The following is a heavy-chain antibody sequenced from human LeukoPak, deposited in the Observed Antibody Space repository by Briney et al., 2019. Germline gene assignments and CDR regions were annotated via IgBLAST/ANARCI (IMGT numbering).Heavy chain of an antibody. CDR3: ARDGGTGSYYXXXDS. CDR2: VFHSGST. V-gene: IGHV4-59*01. J-gene: IGHJ5*01. D-gene: IGHD3-10*01. CDR1: GGSINSYY. Sequence: SETLSLTCTVSGGSINSYYWTWIRQSPGKGLEWIGYVFHSGSTNYHPSLKSRVTITIDTSKNQFSLELTSMTAADTATYYCARDGGTGSYYXXXDSWGQGXXVTXSS.